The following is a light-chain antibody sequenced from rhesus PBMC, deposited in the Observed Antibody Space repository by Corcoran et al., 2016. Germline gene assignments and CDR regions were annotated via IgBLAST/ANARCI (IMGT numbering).Light chain of an antibody. CDR3: QQSSNLWS. J-gene: IGKJ1*01. CDR2: GAS. V-gene: IGKV3-24*04. Sequence: ETVVTQSPATLSLSPGERATLSCRASQSVGSYLAWYQQKPGQAPRLLIYGASSRAPGIPDRFSGSGSGTDVTLTITSLEPEGVGVYYCQQSSNLWSFGQGTKVEIK. CDR1: QSVGSY.